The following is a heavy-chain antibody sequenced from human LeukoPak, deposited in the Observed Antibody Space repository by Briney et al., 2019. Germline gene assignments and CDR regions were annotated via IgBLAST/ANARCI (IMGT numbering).Heavy chain of an antibody. CDR2: LIRGGGTT. D-gene: IGHD2-2*01. V-gene: IGHV3-23*01. CDR3: AKDHCSRTNCYAGPDY. CDR1: GFTFSSYA. Sequence: PGGSLRLFCAASGFTFSSYAMNWVRQAPGKGLEWVSGLIRGGGTTHYADSVKGRFTISSDYSSNTLYLQMNSLRPEDTALYYCAKDHCSRTNCYAGPDYWGQGTLVTVSS. J-gene: IGHJ4*02.